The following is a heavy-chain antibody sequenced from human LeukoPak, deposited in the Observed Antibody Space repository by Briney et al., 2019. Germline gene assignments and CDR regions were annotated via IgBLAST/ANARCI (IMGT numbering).Heavy chain of an antibody. D-gene: IGHD2-8*01. CDR1: GFTFSSYA. V-gene: IGHV3-23*01. CDR3: AKGPGHCINGVCHNYYYMDV. Sequence: GGSLRLSCAASGFTFSSYAMSWVRQAPGKGLEWVSSISGSGGRTDYADSVKGRFTISRDNSKNTLYLQMNSLRADDTAVYYCAKGPGHCINGVCHNYYYMDVWGKGTTVTVS. J-gene: IGHJ6*03. CDR2: ISGSGGRT.